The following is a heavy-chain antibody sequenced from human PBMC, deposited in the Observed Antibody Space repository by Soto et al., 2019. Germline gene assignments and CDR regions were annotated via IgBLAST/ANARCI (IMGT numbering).Heavy chain of an antibody. CDR1: GFTFSSYW. D-gene: IGHD6-19*01. J-gene: IGHJ4*02. CDR2: INIDGSST. CDR3: ARDPTSGEAY. V-gene: IGHV3-74*01. Sequence: GGSLRLSCEASGFTFSSYWMHWVRQAPGKGLVWVARINIDGSSTTHADSVEGRFIISRDNAKNTLYLQMNSLRADDTAVYYCARDPTSGEAYWGQGTLVTVSS.